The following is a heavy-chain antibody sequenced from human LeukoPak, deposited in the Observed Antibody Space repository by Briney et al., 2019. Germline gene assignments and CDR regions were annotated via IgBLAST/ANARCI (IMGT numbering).Heavy chain of an antibody. V-gene: IGHV3-21*01. CDR3: ARTDQYYYGSGSYYNARFLDY. J-gene: IGHJ4*02. CDR2: ISSSSSYI. D-gene: IGHD3-10*01. CDR1: GFTFSSYS. Sequence: KAGGSLRLSCAASGFTFSSYSMNWVRQAPGKGLEWVSSISSSSSYIYYADSVKGRFTISRDNAKNSLYLQMNSLRAEDTAVYYCARTDQYYYGSGSYYNARFLDYWGQGTLVTVSS.